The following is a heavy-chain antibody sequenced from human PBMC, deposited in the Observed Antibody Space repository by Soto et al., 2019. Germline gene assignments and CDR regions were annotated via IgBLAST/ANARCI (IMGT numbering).Heavy chain of an antibody. CDR2: IGTAGDP. CDR3: ATCIAAAGTGYYYYYYGMDV. V-gene: IGHV3-13*05. D-gene: IGHD6-13*01. J-gene: IGHJ6*02. CDR1: GFTFSSYD. Sequence: GRSLRLSCPASGFTFSSYDMHWVRQATGKGLEWVSSIGTAGDPYYPGSVKGRSSISRENAKNSLYLQMNSLRAGDTAGYYCATCIAAAGTGYYYYYYGMDVWGQGTTVTVSS.